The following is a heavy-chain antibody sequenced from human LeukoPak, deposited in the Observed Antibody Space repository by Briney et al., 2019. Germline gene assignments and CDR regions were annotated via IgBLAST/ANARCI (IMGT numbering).Heavy chain of an antibody. Sequence: ASVKVSCKASGYTFTSYDINWVRQGTGQGLEWLGWMDPNGGNTGYAQKFQGRVTMTRNTSISTAYMELSSLRSEDTAVYYCARGKRYSGYDLMDWGQGTLVTVSS. V-gene: IGHV1-8*01. D-gene: IGHD5-12*01. CDR3: ARGKRYSGYDLMD. CDR1: GYTFTSYD. J-gene: IGHJ4*02. CDR2: MDPNGGNT.